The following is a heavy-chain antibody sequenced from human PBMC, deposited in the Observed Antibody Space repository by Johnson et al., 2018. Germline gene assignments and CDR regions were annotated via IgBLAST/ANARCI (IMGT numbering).Heavy chain of an antibody. CDR3: AKAPVGWLGEGAEYFQH. CDR1: GFTFSSYS. J-gene: IGHJ1*01. Sequence: VQLVESGGGLVQPGGSLRLSCAASGFTFSSYSMNWVRQAPGKGLEWVSSISSSSSYIYYADSVKGRFTITRDNAKNSLYLQMNSLRAEDTALYYCAKAPVGWLGEGAEYFQHWGQGTLVTVSS. V-gene: IGHV3-21*04. CDR2: ISSSSSYI. D-gene: IGHD3-3*01.